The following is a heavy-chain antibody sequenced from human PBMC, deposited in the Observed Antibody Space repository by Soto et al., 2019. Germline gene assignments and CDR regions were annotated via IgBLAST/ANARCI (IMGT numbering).Heavy chain of an antibody. Sequence: PSETLSLTCAFSVGSISSSVWWTWVRQPPGKGLEWIGEVFHTGNTNYNPSLKSRVNMSVDKSTNEFSLKVTSVTAADTAIYYCARKAWVRFEYWGQGALVTVSS. D-gene: IGHD7-27*01. J-gene: IGHJ4*02. V-gene: IGHV4-4*02. CDR2: VFHTGNT. CDR3: ARKAWVRFEY. CDR1: VGSISSSVW.